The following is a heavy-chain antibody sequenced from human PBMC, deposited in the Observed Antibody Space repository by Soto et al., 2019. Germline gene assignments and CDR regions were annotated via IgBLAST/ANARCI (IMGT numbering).Heavy chain of an antibody. Sequence: GGSLRLSCAASGFSFSSYGMHWVRQAPGKGLEWVAVIWYDGSNKYYADSVKGRFTISRDNSKNTLYLQMNSLRAEDTAVYYCARAKGRSAAPGYWGQGTLVTVSS. D-gene: IGHD2-2*01. CDR3: ARAKGRSAAPGY. CDR1: GFSFSSYG. J-gene: IGHJ4*02. CDR2: IWYDGSNK. V-gene: IGHV3-33*01.